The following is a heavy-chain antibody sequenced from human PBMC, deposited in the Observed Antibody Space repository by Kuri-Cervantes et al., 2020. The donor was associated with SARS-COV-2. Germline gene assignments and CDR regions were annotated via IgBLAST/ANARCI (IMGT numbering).Heavy chain of an antibody. Sequence: ASVKVSCKASGYTFTGYYMHWVRQAPGQGLEWMGWVSGYNGLTNYAQKLQGRVTMTTDTSTTTAYMELRSLRSDDTAVFYCVRDGYGDYVDYWGQGTLVTVSS. V-gene: IGHV1-18*04. CDR1: GYTFTGYY. CDR3: VRDGYGDYVDY. J-gene: IGHJ4*02. D-gene: IGHD2-21*01. CDR2: VSGYNGLT.